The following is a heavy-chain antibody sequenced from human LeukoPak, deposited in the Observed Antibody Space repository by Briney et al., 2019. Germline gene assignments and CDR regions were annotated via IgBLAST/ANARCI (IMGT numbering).Heavy chain of an antibody. CDR2: INPGDSGT. V-gene: IGHV5-51*01. CDR1: GYRFTNYW. Sequence: GESLKISCQVSGYRFTNYWIAWVRQLPGRGLEWMGIINPGDSGTKYSPPFQGQVIISVDKSISTGHLQWSSLKASDTAMYYCARLHGNYALDYWGQGTLVTVSS. CDR3: ARLHGNYALDY. D-gene: IGHD4-17*01. J-gene: IGHJ4*02.